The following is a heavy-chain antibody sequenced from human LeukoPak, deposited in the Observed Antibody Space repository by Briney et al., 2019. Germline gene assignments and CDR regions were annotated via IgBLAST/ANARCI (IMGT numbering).Heavy chain of an antibody. Sequence: ASVKVPCKASGYTFTSYFMYWVRQAPGQGLEWMGLINPRGGTTRYAQKFQGRVTITRNTSISTAYMELSSLRSEDTAVYYCARAALNRYCSSTSCPNYYYYYMDVWGKGTTVTISS. CDR2: INPRGGTT. CDR3: ARAALNRYCSSTSCPNYYYYYMDV. J-gene: IGHJ6*03. V-gene: IGHV1-46*01. CDR1: GYTFTSYF. D-gene: IGHD2-2*01.